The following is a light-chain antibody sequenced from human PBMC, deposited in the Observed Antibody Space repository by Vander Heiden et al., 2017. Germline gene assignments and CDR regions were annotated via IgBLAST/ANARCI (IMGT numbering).Light chain of an antibody. CDR2: DAS. V-gene: IGKV1-33*01. J-gene: IGKJ4*01. CDR3: QQYDNLPVT. CDR1: QDISNY. Sequence: DIQMTHSPSSLSASVGDRVTITCQASQDISNYLTWYQQKPGKAPKLLIYDASNLETGVPSRFSGSGSGTDFTFTISSLQPEDIATYYCQQYDNLPVTFGGGTKVEIK.